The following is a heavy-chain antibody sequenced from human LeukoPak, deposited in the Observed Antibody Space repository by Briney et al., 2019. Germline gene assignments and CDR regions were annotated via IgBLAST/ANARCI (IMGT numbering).Heavy chain of an antibody. CDR2: IKSKTDGGTT. J-gene: IGHJ3*02. D-gene: IGHD3-22*01. Sequence: GGSLRLSCAASGFTFSNAWMSWVRQAPGKGLEWVGRIKSKTDGGTTDYAAPVKGRFTISRDDSKNTLYLQMNSLKTEDTAVYYCTKENSSGYLEGFDIWGQGTMVTVSS. CDR1: GFTFSNAW. CDR3: TKENSSGYLEGFDI. V-gene: IGHV3-15*01.